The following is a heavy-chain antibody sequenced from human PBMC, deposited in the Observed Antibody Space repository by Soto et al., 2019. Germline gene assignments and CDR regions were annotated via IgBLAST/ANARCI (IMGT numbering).Heavy chain of an antibody. CDR3: ARGVGATSGGWFDP. J-gene: IGHJ5*02. CDR2: FNHSGSA. Sequence: SATLSLTCAVYGGSFSCYYWSCIRQPPGKGAWWFAEFNHSGSANHNPHLKSRVTISVDTSKNRFSLKLSYVTAADTAVYYCARGVGATSGGWFDPWGQGTLVTVS. D-gene: IGHD1-26*01. CDR1: GGSFSCYY. V-gene: IGHV4-34*01.